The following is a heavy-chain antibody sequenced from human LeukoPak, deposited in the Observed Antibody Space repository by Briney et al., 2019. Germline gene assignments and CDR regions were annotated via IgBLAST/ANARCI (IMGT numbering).Heavy chain of an antibody. J-gene: IGHJ6*03. Sequence: SETLSLTCAVYGGSFSGYYWSWIRQPPGKGLEWIGEINHSGSTNYNPSLKSRVTISVDTSKNQFSLKLSSVTAADTAVYYCVRGGPYDFWSGYKYYYYMDVWGKGTTVTVSS. CDR3: VRGGPYDFWSGYKYYYYMDV. CDR2: INHSGST. D-gene: IGHD3-3*01. CDR1: GGSFSGYY. V-gene: IGHV4-34*01.